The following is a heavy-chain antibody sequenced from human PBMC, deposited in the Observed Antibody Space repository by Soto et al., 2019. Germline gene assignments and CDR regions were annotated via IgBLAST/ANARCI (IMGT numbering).Heavy chain of an antibody. CDR3: ARDERGSSWYPDAFDI. V-gene: IGHV1-69*06. CDR2: IIPIFGTA. J-gene: IGHJ3*02. CDR1: GGTFSSYA. Sequence: SVKVSCKASGGTFSSYAIRWVRPAPGQGLEWMGGIIPIFGTANYAQKFQGRVTITADKSTSTAYMELSSLRSEDTAVYYCARDERGSSWYPDAFDIWGQGTMVTVSS. D-gene: IGHD6-13*01.